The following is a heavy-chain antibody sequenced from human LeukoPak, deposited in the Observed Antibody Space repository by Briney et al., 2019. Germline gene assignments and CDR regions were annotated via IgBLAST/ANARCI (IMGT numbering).Heavy chain of an antibody. V-gene: IGHV3-30*18. D-gene: IGHD6-19*01. CDR3: AKIAVASPFFDY. Sequence: GGSLRLSCAASGFTFSSYWMHWVRQTPGKGLEWVAVISYDGSNVYYGDSVKGRFTISRDNSKNTLYLQMNSLRVDDTAVYYCAKIAVASPFFDYWGQGTLVTVSS. CDR2: ISYDGSNV. CDR1: GFTFSSYW. J-gene: IGHJ4*02.